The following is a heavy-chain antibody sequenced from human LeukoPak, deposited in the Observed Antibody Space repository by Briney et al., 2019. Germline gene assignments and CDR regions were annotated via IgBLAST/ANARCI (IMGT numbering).Heavy chain of an antibody. J-gene: IGHJ4*02. V-gene: IGHV3-30*04. D-gene: IGHD2-15*01. CDR2: IPYDGSNK. CDR1: GFTFSSYA. CDR3: ARDAAGFDY. Sequence: GGSLRLSCAASGFTFSSYAMHWVRQAPGKGLEWVAVIPYDGSNKYYADSVKGRFTISRDNSKNTLYLQMNSLRAEDTAVYYCARDAAGFDYWGQGTLVTVSS.